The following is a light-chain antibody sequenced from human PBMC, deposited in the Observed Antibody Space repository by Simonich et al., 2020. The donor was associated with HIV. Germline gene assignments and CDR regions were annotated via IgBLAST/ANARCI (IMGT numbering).Light chain of an antibody. Sequence: DIQMTQSPSSLSASVGDRVTVPCRASQSIRTYLNWYQQKPGKAPKLLIYAASSLQSGFPSRFSGSGSGTDFTLTINSLQPEDFATYYCHQSYSNPRTFGQGTKLEIK. J-gene: IGKJ2*01. CDR3: HQSYSNPRT. CDR1: QSIRTY. V-gene: IGKV1-39*01. CDR2: AAS.